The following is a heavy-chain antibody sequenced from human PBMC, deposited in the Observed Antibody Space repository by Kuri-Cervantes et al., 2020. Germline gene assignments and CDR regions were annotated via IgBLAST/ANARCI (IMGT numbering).Heavy chain of an antibody. CDR1: GGTFSSYT. Sequence: ASVKVSCKAPGGTFSSYTISWVRQAPGQGLEWMGWINPNSGGTNYAQKFQGRVTMTRDTSISTAYMELSRLRSDDTAVYYCARDRGVIPLIDYWGQGTLVTVSS. D-gene: IGHD3-10*01. CDR3: ARDRGVIPLIDY. J-gene: IGHJ4*02. V-gene: IGHV1-2*02. CDR2: INPNSGGT.